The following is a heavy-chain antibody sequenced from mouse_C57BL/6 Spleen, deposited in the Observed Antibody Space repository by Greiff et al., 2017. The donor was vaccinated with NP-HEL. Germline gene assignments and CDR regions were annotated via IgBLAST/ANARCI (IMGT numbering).Heavy chain of an antibody. Sequence: VQLVESGAELVKPGASVKISCKASGYAFSSYWMNWVKQRPGKGLEWIGQIYPGDGDTNYNGKFKGKATLTADKSSSTAYMQLSSLTSEDSAVYFCARSGWVYFDYWGQGTTLTVSS. CDR1: GYAFSSYW. CDR2: IYPGDGDT. V-gene: IGHV1-80*01. CDR3: ARSGWVYFDY. D-gene: IGHD1-1*02. J-gene: IGHJ2*01.